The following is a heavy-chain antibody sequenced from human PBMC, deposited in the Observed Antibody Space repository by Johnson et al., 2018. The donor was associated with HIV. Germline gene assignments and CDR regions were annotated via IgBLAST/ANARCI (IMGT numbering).Heavy chain of an antibody. V-gene: IGHV3-11*04. CDR3: ARDRLYSSGWCGTDAFDI. CDR2: ISSSGSTI. J-gene: IGHJ3*02. CDR1: GFTFSDYY. Sequence: QVQLVESGGGLVQPGGSLRLSCAASGFTFSDYYMSCIRQAPGKGLEWVSYISSSGSTIYYADSVKGRFTISRDNAKNSLYLQMNSLRAEDTAVYYCARDRLYSSGWCGTDAFDIWGQGTMVTVSS. D-gene: IGHD6-19*01.